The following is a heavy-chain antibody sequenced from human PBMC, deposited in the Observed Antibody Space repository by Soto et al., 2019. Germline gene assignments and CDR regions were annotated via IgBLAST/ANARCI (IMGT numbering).Heavy chain of an antibody. Sequence: PSETLSLTCTVSGGSISSGDSYWSWIRQPPGKGLEWIGYIYYSGSTYYNPSLKSRITISVDTSKNQFSLKLSTVTAAATAVYYCAKMGEPRLGNGYNSWGQGTLVTVSS. V-gene: IGHV4-30-4*08. D-gene: IGHD3-16*01. CDR3: AKMGEPRLGNGYNS. CDR2: IYYSGST. CDR1: GGSISSGDSY. J-gene: IGHJ4*02.